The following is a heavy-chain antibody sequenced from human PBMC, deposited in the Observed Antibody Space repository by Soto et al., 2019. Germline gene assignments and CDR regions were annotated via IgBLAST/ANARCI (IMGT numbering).Heavy chain of an antibody. D-gene: IGHD6-6*01. V-gene: IGHV5-51*01. CDR1: GYSFTIYW. J-gene: IGHJ6*02. CDR3: ARLLSYSSSFWEYYYYGMDV. CDR2: IYPGDSDT. Sequence: GESLKISCEGSGYSFTIYWIGWVRQRPGKGLEWMGIIYPGDSDTRYIPSCQGRVTISADKSISTAYLQWSSLKASDTAMYYCARLLSYSSSFWEYYYYGMDVWGQGTTVTVSS.